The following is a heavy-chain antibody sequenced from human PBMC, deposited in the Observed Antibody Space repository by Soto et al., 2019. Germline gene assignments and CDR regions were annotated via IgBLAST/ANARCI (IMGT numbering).Heavy chain of an antibody. CDR1: GFTFSSYG. CDR2: IWYDGSNE. V-gene: IGHV3-33*01. CDR3: AREALAAAGTFYYFDY. J-gene: IGHJ4*02. Sequence: GGSLRLSCAASGFTFSSYGMHWVRQAPGKGLEWVAVIWYDGSNEYYADSVKGRFTISRDNSKNTLYLQMNSLRAEDTAVYYCAREALAAAGTFYYFDYWGQGTLVTVSS. D-gene: IGHD6-13*01.